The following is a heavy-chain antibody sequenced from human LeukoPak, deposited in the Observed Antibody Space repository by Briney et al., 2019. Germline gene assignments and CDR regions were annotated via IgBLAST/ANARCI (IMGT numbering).Heavy chain of an antibody. D-gene: IGHD1-26*01. CDR3: ARDHTRGSYPYYYYGMDV. V-gene: IGHV1-46*01. CDR2: INPSGGST. Sequence: GASVKVSCKASGYTFTSYYMHWVRQAPGQGLEWMGIINPSGGSTSYAQKFQGRVTMTRDTSISTAYMELSRLRSDDTAVYYCARDHTRGSYPYYYYGMDVWGQGTTVTVSS. J-gene: IGHJ6*02. CDR1: GYTFTSYY.